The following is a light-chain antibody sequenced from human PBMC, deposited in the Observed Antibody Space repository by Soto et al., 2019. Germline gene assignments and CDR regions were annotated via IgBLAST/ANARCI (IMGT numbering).Light chain of an antibody. V-gene: IGKV3-20*01. Sequence: EIVLTQSPGTLSLSPGERATLSCRASQSVSSSYLAWYQQKPGQAPRLLIYGASSRATGIPDRFSGSGSGTDFTLTISRLEPDDSAIYYCQQYYRWPVTFGGGTKVEIK. J-gene: IGKJ4*01. CDR1: QSVSSSY. CDR3: QQYYRWPVT. CDR2: GAS.